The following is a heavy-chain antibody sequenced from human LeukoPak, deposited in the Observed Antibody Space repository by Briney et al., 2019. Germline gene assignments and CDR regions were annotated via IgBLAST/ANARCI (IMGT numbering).Heavy chain of an antibody. CDR3: ASGIAVAGTYYFDY. J-gene: IGHJ4*02. CDR1: GGSISSSSYY. Sequence: SETLSLTCTVSGGSISSSSYYWGWIRQPPGKGLEWIGSIYYSGSTYYNPSLKSRVIISVDTSKNQFSLKLSSVTAADTAVYYCASGIAVAGTYYFDYWGRGTLVTVSS. CDR2: IYYSGST. V-gene: IGHV4-39*07. D-gene: IGHD6-19*01.